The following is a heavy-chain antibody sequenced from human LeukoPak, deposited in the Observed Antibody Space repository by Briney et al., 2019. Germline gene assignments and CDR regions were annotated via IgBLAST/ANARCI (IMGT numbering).Heavy chain of an antibody. CDR1: GDSISSYY. J-gene: IGHJ4*02. V-gene: IGHV4-4*07. CDR3: ALWGYFDSSGRHF. CDR2: IYTGGST. Sequence: PSETLSLTCTVSGDSISSYYWSWIRQPAGKGLEWIGRIYTGGSTNYNPSLKSRVTISVDTSKNQFSLNLNSVTAADTAVYYCALWGYFDSSGRHFWGQGTLVTVSS. D-gene: IGHD3-22*01.